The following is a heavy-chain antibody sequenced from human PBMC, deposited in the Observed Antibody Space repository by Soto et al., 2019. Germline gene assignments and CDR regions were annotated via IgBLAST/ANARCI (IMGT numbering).Heavy chain of an antibody. V-gene: IGHV3-9*01. CDR2: ISWNSGNI. CDR1: GFTFDDYA. Sequence: DVQLVESGGGLVQPGRSLRLSCAASGFTFDDYAMHWVRQAPGKGLEWVSGISWNSGNIGYADSVKGRFTISRDNAKNSLYLQMNSLRAEDTALYYCAKDMGAEQQLALDYWGQGTLVTVSS. CDR3: AKDMGAEQQLALDY. J-gene: IGHJ4*02. D-gene: IGHD6-13*01.